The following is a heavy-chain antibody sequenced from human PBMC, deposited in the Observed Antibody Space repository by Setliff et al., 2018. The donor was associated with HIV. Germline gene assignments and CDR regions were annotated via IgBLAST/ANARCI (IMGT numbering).Heavy chain of an antibody. CDR1: GGPLSGYF. Sequence: SENLSFTCAVYGGPLSGYFWSWIRQSPGKGLEWIGEISFSGTTNYNPSLKSRVTISIDTSKNQFSLQLTSVTAADTAVYYCVNPSGAMGDFDSWGQGTLVTVSS. J-gene: IGHJ4*02. CDR2: ISFSGTT. V-gene: IGHV4-34*01. D-gene: IGHD3-16*01. CDR3: VNPSGAMGDFDS.